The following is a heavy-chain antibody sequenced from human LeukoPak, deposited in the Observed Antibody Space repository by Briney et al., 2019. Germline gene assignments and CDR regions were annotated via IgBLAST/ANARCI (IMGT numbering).Heavy chain of an antibody. D-gene: IGHD6-13*01. CDR3: ATSAATGIIDY. CDR2: IKQVGTEK. V-gene: IGHV3-7*01. Sequence: PGGSLRLSCAASGFTFSTYRMSWGRQAPGKGLEWVSNIKQVGTEKYYVDSVKSRFTISRDNAKNSLYLQINSMRAEDTAVYYCATSAATGIIDYWGQGILVTVS. CDR1: GFTFSTYR. J-gene: IGHJ4*02.